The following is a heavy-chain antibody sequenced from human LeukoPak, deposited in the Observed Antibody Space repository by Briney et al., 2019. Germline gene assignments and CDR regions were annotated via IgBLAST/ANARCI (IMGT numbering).Heavy chain of an antibody. CDR3: ARVVPAAIVTYYYYYMDV. J-gene: IGHJ6*03. Sequence: GSLRLSCAASGFAVSTTHMGWVRQTPGKGLEWIASIYYSGSTNYNPSLKSRVTISVDTSKNQFSLKLSSVTAADTAVYYCARVVPAAIVTYYYYYMDVWGKGTTVTVSS. CDR1: GFAVSTTH. V-gene: IGHV4-59*02. CDR2: IYYSGST. D-gene: IGHD2-2*02.